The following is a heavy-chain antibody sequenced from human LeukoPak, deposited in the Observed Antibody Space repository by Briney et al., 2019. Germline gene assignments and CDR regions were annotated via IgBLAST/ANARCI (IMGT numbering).Heavy chain of an antibody. J-gene: IGHJ6*03. D-gene: IGHD6-6*01. CDR1: GYTFTSYG. CDR2: ISTYNGNT. V-gene: IGHV1-18*01. Sequence: ASVKVSCKASGYTFTSYGISWVRQAPGQGLEWMGWISTYNGNTNYAQKLQGRVTMTTDTSTSTAYMELRSLRSDDTAVYYCARGVAARPGYSYYYMDVWGKGTTVTVSS. CDR3: ARGVAARPGYSYYYMDV.